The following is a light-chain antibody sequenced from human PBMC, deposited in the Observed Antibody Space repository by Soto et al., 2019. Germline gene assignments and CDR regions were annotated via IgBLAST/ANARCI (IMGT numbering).Light chain of an antibody. J-gene: IGKJ4*01. V-gene: IGKV3-11*01. Sequence: EIVLTQSPATLSLSPGERATLSCRASQSVSSYLAWYQQKPGQTPRLLIYDASNRATGIPARFSGSGSGTYFTLTISSLEPEDTAVYYGQQRSDWPLTFGGGTKVEIK. CDR1: QSVSSY. CDR3: QQRSDWPLT. CDR2: DAS.